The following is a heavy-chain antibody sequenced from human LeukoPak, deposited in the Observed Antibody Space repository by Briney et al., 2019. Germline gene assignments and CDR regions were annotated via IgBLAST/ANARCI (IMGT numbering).Heavy chain of an antibody. D-gene: IGHD6-13*01. J-gene: IGHJ4*02. CDR3: AKDRNPYSSRWCYFDY. CDR2: ISYDGSDK. CDR1: GFTFSSYA. Sequence: GRSLRLSCAASGFTFSSYALHWVRQAPGKGLEWVTVISYDGSDKYYADSVKGRFTISRDNSKNTLYLQMNSLRAEDTAVYYCAKDRNPYSSRWCYFDYWGQGTLVTVSS. V-gene: IGHV3-30-3*01.